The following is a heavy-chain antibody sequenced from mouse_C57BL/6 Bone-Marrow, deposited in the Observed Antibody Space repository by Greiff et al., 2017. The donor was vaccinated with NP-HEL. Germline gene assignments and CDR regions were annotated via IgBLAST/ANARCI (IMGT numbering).Heavy chain of an antibody. CDR3: ARYFYGNDYYAMDY. CDR1: GFTFTDYY. Sequence: EVQLVESGGGLVQPGGSLSLSCAASGFTFTDYYMSWVRQPPGKALEWLGFIRNKANGYTTEYSASVKGRFTISRDNSQSILYLQMNALRAEDSATYFCARYFYGNDYYAMDYWGQGTSVTVSS. V-gene: IGHV7-3*01. J-gene: IGHJ4*01. CDR2: IRNKANGYTT. D-gene: IGHD2-1*01.